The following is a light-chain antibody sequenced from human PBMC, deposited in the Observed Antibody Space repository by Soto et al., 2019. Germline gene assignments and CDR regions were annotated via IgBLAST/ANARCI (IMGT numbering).Light chain of an antibody. V-gene: IGKV3-20*01. CDR3: QQYCSSPFT. CDR1: QSVSSSY. CDR2: GAS. J-gene: IGKJ3*01. Sequence: EIVLTQSPGTLSLSPGERATLSCRASQSVSSSYLAWYQQKPGQAPRLLIYGASSRATGIPDRFSGSGSGTDFPLTISILEPEDFAVYYCQQYCSSPFTFGPGTKVYIK.